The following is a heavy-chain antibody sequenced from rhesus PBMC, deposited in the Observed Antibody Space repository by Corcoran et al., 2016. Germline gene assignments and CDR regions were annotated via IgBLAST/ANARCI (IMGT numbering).Heavy chain of an antibody. Sequence: QVQLQESGPGLVKPSETLSLTCAVSGGSISVYHYWSWIRQPPGKGLEWIGSIFGSGGSNSLNPSLHGRVPLSVDTSKQQFSLKLGSVTAADTAVYYCASSLGAYWGQGVLVTVSS. V-gene: IGHV4S14*01. CDR3: ASSLGAY. CDR2: IFGSGGSN. D-gene: IGHD1-44*02. J-gene: IGHJ4*01. CDR1: GGSISVYHY.